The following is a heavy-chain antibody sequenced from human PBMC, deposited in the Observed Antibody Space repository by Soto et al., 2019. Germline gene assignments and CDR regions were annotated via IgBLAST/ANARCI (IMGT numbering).Heavy chain of an antibody. V-gene: IGHV4-34*01. CDR2: INHSGST. D-gene: IGHD3-10*01. J-gene: IGHJ5*02. CDR1: GGSFSGYY. Sequence: SETLSLTCAVYGGSFSGYYWSWIRQPPGKGLEWIGEINHSGSTNYNPSLKSRVTISVDTSKNQFSLKLSSVTAADTAVYYCARGRYYGSGSYSWFDPWGQGTLVTVS. CDR3: ARGRYYGSGSYSWFDP.